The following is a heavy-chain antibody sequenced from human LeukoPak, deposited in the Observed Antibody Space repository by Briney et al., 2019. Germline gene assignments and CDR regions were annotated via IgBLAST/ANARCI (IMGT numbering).Heavy chain of an antibody. Sequence: SSETLSLTCAVYGGSFSGYYWSGGREPPGKGGEWGSDISGRGGSTYYADSVKGGCTISRENSKNTLYMQMRRLRAEDTALYYCAKIGVAAAGTKGFYYYMAVWGKGTSVTVSS. CDR2: ISGRGGST. D-gene: IGHD6-13*01. CDR3: AKIGVAAAGTKGFYYYMAV. J-gene: IGHJ6*03. CDR1: GGSFSGYY. V-gene: IGHV3-23*01.